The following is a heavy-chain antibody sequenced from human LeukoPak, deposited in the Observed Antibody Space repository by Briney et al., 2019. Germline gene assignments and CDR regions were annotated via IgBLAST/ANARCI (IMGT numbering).Heavy chain of an antibody. CDR3: AKDASARPSDY. V-gene: IGHV3-23*01. J-gene: IGHJ4*02. D-gene: IGHD3-3*01. CDR2: ISDSGDST. CDR1: GFTFSSYA. Sequence: PGRSLRLSCAASGFTFSSYAMSWFRQAPGKGLEWVSFISDSGDSTYYADSVKGRFTISRDNSKNTLYLQMSSLRAEDTAIYYCAKDASARPSDYWGPGTLVTVSS.